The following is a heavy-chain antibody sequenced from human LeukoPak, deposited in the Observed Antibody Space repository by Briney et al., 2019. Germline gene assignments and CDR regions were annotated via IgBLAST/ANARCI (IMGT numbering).Heavy chain of an antibody. V-gene: IGHV1-18*01. D-gene: IGHD6-13*01. CDR2: ISAYNGNT. J-gene: IGHJ5*02. CDR3: ARARIAAAGTNWFDP. Sequence: GASVKVSCKASGYTFTSYGISWVRQAPGQGLEWMGWISAYNGNTNYAQKLQGRVTMTTDTSISTAYMELSSLRSEDTAVYYCARARIAAAGTNWFDPWGQGTLVTVSS. CDR1: GYTFTSYG.